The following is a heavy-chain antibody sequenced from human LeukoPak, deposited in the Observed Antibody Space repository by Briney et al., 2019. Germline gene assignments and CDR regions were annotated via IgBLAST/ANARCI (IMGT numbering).Heavy chain of an antibody. Sequence: SQTLSLSCAISGDSVSSNSVAWNWTRQSPSRGLEWLGRAYSRSRGGRDYAISVRSRINIDTDTSRNRFSLQLSSVTPEDTAVYYCARGTNSTFDVWGQGTMVTVSS. D-gene: IGHD1-7*01. V-gene: IGHV6-1*01. CDR3: ARGTNSTFDV. CDR1: GDSVSSNSVA. J-gene: IGHJ3*01. CDR2: AYSRSRGGR.